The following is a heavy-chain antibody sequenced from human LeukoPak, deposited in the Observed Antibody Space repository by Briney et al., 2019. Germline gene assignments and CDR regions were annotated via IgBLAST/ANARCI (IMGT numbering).Heavy chain of an antibody. CDR2: ISSSSTYI. D-gene: IGHD3-22*01. CDR1: GFTFSSYN. V-gene: IGHV3-21*01. J-gene: IGHJ3*02. Sequence: GGSLRLSCAASGFTFSSYNMNWVRQAPGKGLEWVSSISSSSTYIYYADSAKGRFTISRDNAKNSLYLQMSSLRAEDTAVYYCARAPLYYYDSSGSGAFDIWGQGTMVTVSS. CDR3: ARAPLYYYDSSGSGAFDI.